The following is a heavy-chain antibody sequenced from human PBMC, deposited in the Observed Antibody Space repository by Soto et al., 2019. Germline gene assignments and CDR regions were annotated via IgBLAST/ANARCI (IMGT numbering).Heavy chain of an antibody. V-gene: IGHV1-8*01. J-gene: IGHJ6*03. CDR2: MNPNSGNT. CDR1: GYTFTSYD. Sequence: QVPLVQSGAEVKKPGASVKVSCKASGYTFTSYDINWVRQATGQGLEWMGWMNPNSGNTGYAQKFQGRVTMTRNTSISTAYMELSSLRSEDTAVYYCARVDYGDYQDYYYMDVWGKGTTVTVSS. D-gene: IGHD4-17*01. CDR3: ARVDYGDYQDYYYMDV.